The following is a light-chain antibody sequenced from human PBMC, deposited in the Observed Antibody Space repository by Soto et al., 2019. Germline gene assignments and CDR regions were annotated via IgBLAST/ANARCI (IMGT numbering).Light chain of an antibody. V-gene: IGKV2-30*01. Sequence: DVVLTQSPLSLPVTLGQPASISCRSTQSLVYSDGNIYLNWFQQRPGQSPRRLIYKVSNRDSEVPDSFSGSGSGTDFTLKISRVEAEDVGVYYCMQGTHWPPITFGQGTRLEIK. CDR2: KVS. CDR3: MQGTHWPPIT. J-gene: IGKJ5*01. CDR1: QSLVYSDGNIY.